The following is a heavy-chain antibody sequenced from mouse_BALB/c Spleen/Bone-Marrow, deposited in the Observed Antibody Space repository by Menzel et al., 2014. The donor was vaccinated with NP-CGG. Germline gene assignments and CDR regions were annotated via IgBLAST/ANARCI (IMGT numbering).Heavy chain of an antibody. CDR2: IYPGDGDT. V-gene: IGHV1-87*01. CDR1: GYTFTSYW. CDR3: ARGDDEEWLAY. Sequence: VQGVESGAELARPGASVKLSCKASGYTFTSYWMQWVKQRPGQGLEWIGAIYPGDGDTRYTQKFKGKTTLTADKSSSTAFMQLSSLASEDSAVYYCARGDDEEWLAYWGQGTLVTVSA. J-gene: IGHJ3*01. D-gene: IGHD2-13*01.